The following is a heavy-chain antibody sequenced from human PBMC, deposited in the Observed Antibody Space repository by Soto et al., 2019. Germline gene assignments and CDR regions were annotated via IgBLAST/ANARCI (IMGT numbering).Heavy chain of an antibody. J-gene: IGHJ6*01. V-gene: IGHV3-48*02. CDR2: ISSSSTGI. D-gene: IGHD3-10*01. CDR3: ASAVTWGLDV. Sequence: EVQLVESGGGLVQPGGSLRLSCAASGFTFSLYSMSWVRQAPGKGLEWVSYISSSSTGIHYADSVKGRFTIYRDDVTNSMHLQMNSLRDGDTAVYYCASAVTWGLDVWGQGTTVSISS. CDR1: GFTFSLYS.